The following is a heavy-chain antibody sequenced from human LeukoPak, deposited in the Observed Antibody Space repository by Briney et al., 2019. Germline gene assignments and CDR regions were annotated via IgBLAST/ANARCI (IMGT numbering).Heavy chain of an antibody. J-gene: IGHJ4*02. Sequence: GGSLRLSCAASGFTVSGNYMSWVRQAPGKGLEWVSVIYSGGSTYYADSVKGRFTISRDNSKNTLYLQMNSLRAEDTAVYYCARDSYGGKMRGSYWGQGTLVTVSS. CDR2: IYSGGST. V-gene: IGHV3-53*01. D-gene: IGHD4-23*01. CDR1: GFTVSGNY. CDR3: ARDSYGGKMRGSY.